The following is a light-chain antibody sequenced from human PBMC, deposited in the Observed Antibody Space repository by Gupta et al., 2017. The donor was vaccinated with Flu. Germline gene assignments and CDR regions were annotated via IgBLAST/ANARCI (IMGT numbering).Light chain of an antibody. J-gene: IGLJ2*01. CDR2: KDS. CDR1: ELPKKY. CDR3: QSTDSSGAYRGI. V-gene: IGLV3-25*02. Sequence: SYELPQPPSVSVSPGQTARIPCSGDELPKKYSYWYQQKPGQAPTLVIYKDSERPAGIPERFSGSSSGTTVTLTISGVQAEDEADYYCQSTDSSGAYRGIFGGGTKLTVL.